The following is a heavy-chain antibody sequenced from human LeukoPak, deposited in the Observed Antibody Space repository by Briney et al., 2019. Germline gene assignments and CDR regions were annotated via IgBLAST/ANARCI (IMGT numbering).Heavy chain of an antibody. J-gene: IGHJ4*02. V-gene: IGHV4-4*09. Sequence: SETLSLTCTVSGGSISSYYWSWIRQPPGKGLEWIGYIYTSGSTNYNPPLKSRVTISVDTSKNQFSLKLSSVTAADTAVYYCAGHVGTATRYYFDYWGQGTLVTVSS. CDR2: IYTSGST. D-gene: IGHD5-24*01. CDR3: AGHVGTATRYYFDY. CDR1: GGSISSYY.